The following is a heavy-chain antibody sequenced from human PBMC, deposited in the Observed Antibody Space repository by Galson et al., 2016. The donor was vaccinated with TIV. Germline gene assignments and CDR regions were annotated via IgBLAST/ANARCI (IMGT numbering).Heavy chain of an antibody. CDR3: GKDVRALAFAEPFYY. D-gene: IGHD1-14*01. Sequence: SLRLSCAASGFTFDDYAIHWVRQAPGKGLEWVSGVSWNSHSIGYADSVKGRFTISRDNAKNSVFLQMNSLRPEDTAFYYFGKDVRALAFAEPFYYLGQGTPVPVLS. J-gene: IGHJ4*02. CDR2: VSWNSHSI. V-gene: IGHV3-9*01. CDR1: GFTFDDYA.